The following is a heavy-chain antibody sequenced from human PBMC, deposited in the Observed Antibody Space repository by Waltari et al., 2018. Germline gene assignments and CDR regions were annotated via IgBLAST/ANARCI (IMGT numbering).Heavy chain of an antibody. J-gene: IGHJ3*01. V-gene: IGHV4-59*01. CDR3: ARLSYGHGKDAFDL. CDR2: ISNSGTT. D-gene: IGHD1-26*01. CDR1: GVSISGVY. Sequence: QVQLQESGPGLVRPSETLSLSCAVSGVSISGVYWSWIRQPPGQGLEWVGYISNSGTTSYNPSLKCRATISPDTSKNRISLNLTSMTAADTAVYYCARLSYGHGKDAFDLWGQGTMVTVSS.